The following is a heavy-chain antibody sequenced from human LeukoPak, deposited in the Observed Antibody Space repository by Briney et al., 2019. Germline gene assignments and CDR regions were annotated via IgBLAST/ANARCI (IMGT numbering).Heavy chain of an antibody. Sequence: ASVKVSCKASGYTFTGYYMHWARQAPGQGLEWMGWMNPKTDNTEYAQKFQGRVTLTWTTSISTAYMELSSLKSEDTAVYFCARSGPISLRFWGQGTLVTVSS. CDR3: ARSGPISLRF. V-gene: IGHV1-8*02. J-gene: IGHJ4*02. D-gene: IGHD2/OR15-2a*01. CDR1: GYTFTGYY. CDR2: MNPKTDNT.